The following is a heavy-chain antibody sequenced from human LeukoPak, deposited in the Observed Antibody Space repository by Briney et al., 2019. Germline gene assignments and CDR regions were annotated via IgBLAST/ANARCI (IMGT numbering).Heavy chain of an antibody. D-gene: IGHD2-2*01. V-gene: IGHV4-4*07. CDR1: GGSISGYY. Sequence: ASETLSLTCTVSGGSISGYYWSWIRQPAGKGLEWIGRIYTSGSTNYNPSLKSRVTMSVDTTKNQVSLKLTSVTAADTAVYYCAGGIYCSGTTCYYYYYYMDAWGKGTTVTVSS. CDR2: IYTSGST. CDR3: AGGIYCSGTTCYYYYYYMDA. J-gene: IGHJ6*03.